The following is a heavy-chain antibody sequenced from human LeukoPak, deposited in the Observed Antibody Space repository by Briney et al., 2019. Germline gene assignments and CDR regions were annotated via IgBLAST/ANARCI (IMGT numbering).Heavy chain of an antibody. CDR3: ARDTYYYDSSGYWADY. J-gene: IGHJ4*02. D-gene: IGHD3-22*01. CDR1: GGSISSYY. V-gene: IGHV4-4*07. Sequence: SETLSLTCTVSGGSISSYYWSWIRQPAGKGLEWIGRIYTSGSTNYNPSLKSRVTMSVDTSKNQFSLKLSSVTAADTAVYYCARDTYYYDSSGYWADYWGQGSLVTVSS. CDR2: IYTSGST.